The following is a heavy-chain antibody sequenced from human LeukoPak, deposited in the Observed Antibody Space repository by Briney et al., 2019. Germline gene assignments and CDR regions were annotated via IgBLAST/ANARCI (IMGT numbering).Heavy chain of an antibody. CDR2: ISSSSSYI. CDR3: ARDRSGYSGYDEGAYFDY. D-gene: IGHD5-12*01. Sequence: GGSLRLSCAASGFTFSSYSMNWVRQAPGKGLEWVSSISSSSSYIYYADSVKGRFTISRDNAKNSLYLQMNSLRAEDTAVYYCARDRSGYSGYDEGAYFDYWGQGTLVTVSS. V-gene: IGHV3-21*01. J-gene: IGHJ4*02. CDR1: GFTFSSYS.